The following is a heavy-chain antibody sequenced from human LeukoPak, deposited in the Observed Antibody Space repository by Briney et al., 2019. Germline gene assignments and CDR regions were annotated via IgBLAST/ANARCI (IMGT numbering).Heavy chain of an antibody. CDR2: IYYSGST. CDR1: GGSISSYY. CDR3: ARDGTAAALYYYGVDV. J-gene: IGHJ6*04. Sequence: SETLSLTCTVSGGSISSYYWSWIRQPPGKGLEWIGYIYYSGSTNYNPSLKSRVTISVDTSKNQFSLKLSSVTAADTAVYYCARDGTAAALYYYGVDVWGKGTTVTVSS. D-gene: IGHD6-13*01. V-gene: IGHV4-59*01.